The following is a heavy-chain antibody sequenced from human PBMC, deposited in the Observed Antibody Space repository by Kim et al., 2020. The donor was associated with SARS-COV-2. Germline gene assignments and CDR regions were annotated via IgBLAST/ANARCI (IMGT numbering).Heavy chain of an antibody. V-gene: IGHV3-48*03. D-gene: IGHD3-10*01. Sequence: GGSLRLSCAASGFTFSSYEMNWVRQAPGKGLEWVSYISSSGTTIYYADSGKGRLTISRDNAKKSLYLQMNSLRAEDTAVYYCAREPPRPGSYYSLDYWGQGTLVTVSS. CDR1: GFTFSSYE. J-gene: IGHJ4*02. CDR3: AREPPRPGSYYSLDY. CDR2: ISSSGTTI.